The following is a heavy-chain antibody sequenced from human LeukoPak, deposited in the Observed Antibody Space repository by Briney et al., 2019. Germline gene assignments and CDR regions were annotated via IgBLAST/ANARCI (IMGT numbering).Heavy chain of an antibody. J-gene: IGHJ5*02. Sequence: ASVKVSCKASGYTFTGYYMHWVRQAPGQGLEWMGWINPNTGGTNYAQKFQARVTMTRDTSIGTVYMELRRLRSDDTAVYYCAREGGPARNWFDPWGQGTLVTVSS. V-gene: IGHV1-2*02. CDR3: AREGGPARNWFDP. D-gene: IGHD2-2*01. CDR2: INPNTGGT. CDR1: GYTFTGYY.